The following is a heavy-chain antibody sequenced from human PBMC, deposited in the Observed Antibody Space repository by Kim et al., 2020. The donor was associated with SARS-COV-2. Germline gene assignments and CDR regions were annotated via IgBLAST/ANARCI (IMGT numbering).Heavy chain of an antibody. CDR1: GGSVSSSSFS. V-gene: IGHV4-39*01. J-gene: IGHJ4*02. Sequence: SETLSLTCTVSGGSVSSSSFSWGWIRQPPGKGLEWIGSVYHSGGTYYNPSLKSRVTISVDTSKNQFSLRLSSVTAADTAVYYCSSVRRGWYGVGDNWGQGILVTVSS. D-gene: IGHD6-19*01. CDR3: SSVRRGWYGVGDN. CDR2: VYHSGGT.